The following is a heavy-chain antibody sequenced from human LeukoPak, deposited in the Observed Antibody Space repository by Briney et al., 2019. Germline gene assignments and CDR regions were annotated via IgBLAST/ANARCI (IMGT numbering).Heavy chain of an antibody. D-gene: IGHD3-22*01. J-gene: IGHJ1*01. Sequence: GGSLRLSCAASGFIFSDYTMNWVRQAPGKGLEWVASISGSSSHTYQADSVKGRFTISRDNAKNSLYLQMNSLRAEDTAVYYCASNYYYDSSGLLGHWGQGTLVTVSS. V-gene: IGHV3-21*01. CDR2: ISGSSSHT. CDR1: GFIFSDYT. CDR3: ASNYYYDSSGLLGH.